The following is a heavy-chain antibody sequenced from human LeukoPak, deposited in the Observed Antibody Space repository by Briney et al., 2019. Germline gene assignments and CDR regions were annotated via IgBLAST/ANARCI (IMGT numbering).Heavy chain of an antibody. V-gene: IGHV3-23*01. CDR2: IYGSDGRT. CDR1: GFTLKTYS. Sequence: QSGGSLRLSCAASGFTLKTYSMNWVRQAPGKGLQWVSTIYGSDGRTYYADSVKGRFTISRDNAKNSLYLQMNSLRAEDTALYYCAKTAYYDFWSGYPYYFDYWGQGTLVTVSS. CDR3: AKTAYYDFWSGYPYYFDY. J-gene: IGHJ4*02. D-gene: IGHD3-3*01.